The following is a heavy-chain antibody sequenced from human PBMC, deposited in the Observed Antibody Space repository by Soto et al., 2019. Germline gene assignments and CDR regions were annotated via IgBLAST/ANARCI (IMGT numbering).Heavy chain of an antibody. V-gene: IGHV4-4*02. CDR2: VYRTGST. J-gene: IGHJ4*02. Sequence: QVQLQESGPGLVKPSGTLSLTCAVSGGSISTSNWWSWVRQPPGKGLVWIGEVYRTGSTNYNPSLEHRLTISVDKSKNQFSLKLTSVTAADTAVYYWARARATIAAAAIFDCWGQGTLVTVSS. D-gene: IGHD6-13*01. CDR3: ARARATIAAAAIFDC. CDR1: GGSISTSNW.